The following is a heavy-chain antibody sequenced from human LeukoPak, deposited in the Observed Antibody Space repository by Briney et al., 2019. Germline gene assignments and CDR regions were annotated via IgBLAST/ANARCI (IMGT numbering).Heavy chain of an antibody. Sequence: GGSLRLSCAASGFTFSSYGMHGVRQAPGKGLEGVSYISSSSSTIYYADSVKGRSTISRDNAKNSLYLQMNSLRDEDTAVYYCARVKVFKVTLRVSFYYYGMDVWGQGTTVTVSS. CDR1: GFTFSSYG. V-gene: IGHV3-48*02. J-gene: IGHJ6*02. CDR2: ISSSSSTI. D-gene: IGHD3-16*01. CDR3: ARVKVFKVTLRVSFYYYGMDV.